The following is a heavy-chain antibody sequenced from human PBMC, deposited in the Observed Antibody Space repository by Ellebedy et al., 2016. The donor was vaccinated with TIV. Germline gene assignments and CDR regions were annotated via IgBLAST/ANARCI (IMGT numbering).Heavy chain of an antibody. CDR2: MYYSGST. Sequence: SETLSLXXTVSGGSISSGGSYWSWIRRHPGKGLEWIGYMYYSGSTYYNPSLKSRVTISVDTSKNQFSLKLSSVTAADTAVYYCARVGASIVVVPAAITETYYYYYMDVWGKGTTVTVSS. J-gene: IGHJ6*03. D-gene: IGHD2-2*01. CDR3: ARVGASIVVVPAAITETYYYYYMDV. CDR1: GGSISSGGSY. V-gene: IGHV4-31*03.